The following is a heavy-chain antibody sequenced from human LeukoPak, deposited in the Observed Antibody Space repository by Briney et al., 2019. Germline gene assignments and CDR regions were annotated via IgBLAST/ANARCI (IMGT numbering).Heavy chain of an antibody. Sequence: GGSLRLSCAASGFTVNTNYMSWVRQAPGKGLEWVLVIYRDDTTYYADSVKGRFTISRDNSKNTLYLQMSSLRAEDTAVYYCARAAYDSGSYIVNHDYWGQGTLVTVSS. J-gene: IGHJ4*02. CDR3: ARAAYDSGSYIVNHDY. D-gene: IGHD3-22*01. CDR1: GFTVNTNY. CDR2: IYRDDTT. V-gene: IGHV3-53*01.